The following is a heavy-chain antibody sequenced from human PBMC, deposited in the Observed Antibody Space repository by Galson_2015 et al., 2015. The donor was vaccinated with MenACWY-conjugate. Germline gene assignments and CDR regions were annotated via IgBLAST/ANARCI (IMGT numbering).Heavy chain of an antibody. CDR1: GGSVSSGSYY. Sequence: SETLSLTCTVSGGSVSSGSYYWSWIRQPPGKGLEWIGHIYHSGSAYYNPSLKSRVTISVDTSKNQFSLKLSSVTAADTAVYYCASQGGYFHHFDYWGQGTLVTVSS. CDR3: ASQGGYFHHFDY. J-gene: IGHJ4*02. CDR2: IYHSGSA. D-gene: IGHD3-22*01. V-gene: IGHV4-39*07.